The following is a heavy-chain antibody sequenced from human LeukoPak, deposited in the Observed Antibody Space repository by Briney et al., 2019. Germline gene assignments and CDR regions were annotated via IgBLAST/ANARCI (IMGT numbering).Heavy chain of an antibody. CDR3: ARADMIVVVTYDY. CDR2: INHSGST. V-gene: IGHV4-34*01. D-gene: IGHD3-22*01. Sequence: SETLSLTCAVYGGSFSGYYWSWIRQPPGKGLEWIGEINHSGSTNYNPSLKSRVTISVDTSKNQLSLKLSSVTAADTAVYYCARADMIVVVTYDYWGQGTLVTVSS. CDR1: GGSFSGYY. J-gene: IGHJ4*02.